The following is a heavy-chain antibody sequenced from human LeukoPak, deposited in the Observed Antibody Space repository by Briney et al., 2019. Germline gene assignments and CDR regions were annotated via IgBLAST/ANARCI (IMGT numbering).Heavy chain of an antibody. V-gene: IGHV3-7*04. CDR2: IQQDGSEK. D-gene: IGHD5-18*01. CDR1: GFTFSDYW. CDR3: ARDRGFSYGIDF. Sequence: PGESLRLSCAASGFTFSDYWMSWVRQAPGKGLEGVANIQQDGSEKYYVASVKGRFTISRDNAKKSLFLQVSSLRGEDTAVYYCARDRGFSYGIDFWGQGTLVTVSS. J-gene: IGHJ4*02.